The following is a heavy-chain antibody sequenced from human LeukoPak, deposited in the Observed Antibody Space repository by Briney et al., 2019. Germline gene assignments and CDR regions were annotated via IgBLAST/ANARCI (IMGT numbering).Heavy chain of an antibody. D-gene: IGHD3-10*01. CDR2: ISGGDGNT. Sequence: GGSLRLSCAASGFTFSNYAFNWVREAPGKGLDWVSSISGGDGNTHYADPVKGRFTISRDNSKDTLYLLMNSLRAEDTAVYYCARMGDGSGSSNWGQGTLVTVSS. V-gene: IGHV3-23*01. CDR1: GFTFSNYA. J-gene: IGHJ4*02. CDR3: ARMGDGSGSSN.